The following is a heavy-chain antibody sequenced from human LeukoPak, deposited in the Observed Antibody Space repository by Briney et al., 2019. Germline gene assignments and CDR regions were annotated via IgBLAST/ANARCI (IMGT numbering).Heavy chain of an antibody. J-gene: IGHJ4*02. V-gene: IGHV3-7*01. Sequence: GGSLRLSCAASGFSFSDYWMDWVRQSPGKGMEWVANINQDGSEGYYADSVKGRFTISRDNAKNSLYLQMNKLRDEDTAVYYCSRSLDYWGQGALVTVSS. CDR1: GFSFSDYW. CDR2: INQDGSEG. CDR3: SRSLDY.